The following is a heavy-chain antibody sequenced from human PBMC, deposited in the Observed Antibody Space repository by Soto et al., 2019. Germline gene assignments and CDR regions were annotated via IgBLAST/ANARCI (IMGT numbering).Heavy chain of an antibody. CDR1: GFTFSSYG. CDR3: AKDLGKGVVAATPYYYYGMDV. J-gene: IGHJ6*02. Sequence: QVQLVESGGGVVQPGRSLRLSCAASGFTFSSYGMHWVRQAPGKGLEWVAVISYDGSNKYYADSVKGRFTISRDNSKNTLYLQMNSLRAEDTAVHYCAKDLGKGVVAATPYYYYGMDVWGQGTTVTVSS. V-gene: IGHV3-30*18. CDR2: ISYDGSNK. D-gene: IGHD2-15*01.